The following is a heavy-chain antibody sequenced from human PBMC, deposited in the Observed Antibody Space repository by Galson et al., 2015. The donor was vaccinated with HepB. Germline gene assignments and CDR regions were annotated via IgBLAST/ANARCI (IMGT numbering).Heavy chain of an antibody. CDR3: ATEWGSGSYKLKYFQH. D-gene: IGHD3-10*01. V-gene: IGHV4-39*01. CDR1: GGSISSGSYY. J-gene: IGHJ1*01. CDR2: IYYSGST. Sequence: SETLSLTCTVSGGSISSGSYYWGWIRQPPGKGLEWIGSIYYSGSTYYNPSLKSRVTISVDTSKNQFSLKLSSVTAADTAVYYCATEWGSGSYKLKYFQHWGQGTLVTVSS.